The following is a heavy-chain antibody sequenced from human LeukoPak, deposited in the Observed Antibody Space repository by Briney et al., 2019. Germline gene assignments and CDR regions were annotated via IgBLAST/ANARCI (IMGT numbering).Heavy chain of an antibody. D-gene: IGHD1-26*01. CDR3: ARESGSYSQYFDY. V-gene: IGHV3-53*01. CDR2: IYSDRST. Sequence: GGSLRLSCAASGFTFSSYEMNWVRQAPGKGLEWVSVIYSDRSTYYADSVKGRFTISRDNSKNTLYLQMNSLRAEDTAVYYCARESGSYSQYFDYWGQGTLVTVSS. CDR1: GFTFSSYE. J-gene: IGHJ4*02.